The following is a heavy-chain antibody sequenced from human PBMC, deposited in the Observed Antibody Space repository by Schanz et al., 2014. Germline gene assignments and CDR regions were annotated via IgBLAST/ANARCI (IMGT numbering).Heavy chain of an antibody. CDR3: ARGEFGRLFPTWFDP. Sequence: EVQLVESGGGLVKPGGSLRLSCAASGFTFSSYSMNWVRQTPGKGLEWVSYISTRSITTYYPASLKGRFTISRDDAKNSLYLQMNSLTDEDTAVYYCARGEFGRLFPTWFDPWGQGTLVTVSS. CDR1: GFTFSSYS. J-gene: IGHJ5*02. V-gene: IGHV3-48*02. D-gene: IGHD3-10*01. CDR2: ISTRSITT.